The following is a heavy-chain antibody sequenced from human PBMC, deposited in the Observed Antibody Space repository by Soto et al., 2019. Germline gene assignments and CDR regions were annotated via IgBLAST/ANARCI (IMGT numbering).Heavy chain of an antibody. V-gene: IGHV3-33*06. Sequence: PGGSLRLSCADSGLSFSSYGMHWVRQAPGKGLEWVSAICDSGSNKYYADSVKGRFTISRDNSKNTLYLQMNSLRAEDTAVYYCAKDPDQWELGDAFDIWGQGTMVTVSS. CDR3: AKDPDQWELGDAFDI. CDR1: GLSFSSYG. J-gene: IGHJ3*02. CDR2: ICDSGSNK. D-gene: IGHD1-26*01.